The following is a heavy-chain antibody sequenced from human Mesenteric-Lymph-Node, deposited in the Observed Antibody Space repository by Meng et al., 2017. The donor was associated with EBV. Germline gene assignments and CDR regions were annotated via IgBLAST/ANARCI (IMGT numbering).Heavy chain of an antibody. J-gene: IGHJ5*02. Sequence: VQQVQSGAEWKKPGAPVKVSCKASGYTFTRYGISWVRQATGQGLEWMGWISAYNGNTNYAQKLQGRVTMTTDTSTSTAYMELRSLRSDDTAVYYCARVWLWFGELGWFDPWGQGTLVTVSS. CDR3: ARVWLWFGELGWFDP. D-gene: IGHD3-10*01. V-gene: IGHV1-18*01. CDR1: GYTFTRYG. CDR2: ISAYNGNT.